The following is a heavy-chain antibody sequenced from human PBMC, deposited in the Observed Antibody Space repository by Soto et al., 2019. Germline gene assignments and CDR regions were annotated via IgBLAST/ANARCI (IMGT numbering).Heavy chain of an antibody. J-gene: IGHJ4*02. CDR2: ISGYNGHI. Sequence: QVQLVQSGAEVKKPGASVNISCKASGYSFTGYGISWVRQAPGQGLEWMGWISGYNGHIDYAQKFQGRVSMTTDTSTNTAYMEMRSLRSDDAAKYYCARGLQWSTPDYWGQGALGTVSS. CDR3: ARGLQWSTPDY. D-gene: IGHD6-19*01. V-gene: IGHV1-18*01. CDR1: GYSFTGYG.